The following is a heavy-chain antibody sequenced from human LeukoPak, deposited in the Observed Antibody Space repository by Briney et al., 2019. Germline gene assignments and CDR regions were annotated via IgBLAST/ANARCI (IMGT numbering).Heavy chain of an antibody. CDR3: ARSILIIVVPPAAPRRRNNYYYGMDV. CDR2: ISSSGNTK. Sequence: GGSLRLSCAASGFTFSDFYMSWIRQAPGKGLEWVSYISSSGNTKYYADSVKGRFTMSRDNAKNSLYLQMNSLRAEDTAVYYCARSILIIVVPPAAPRRRNNYYYGMDVWGQGTTVTVSS. D-gene: IGHD2-2*01. CDR1: GFTFSDFY. J-gene: IGHJ6*02. V-gene: IGHV3-11*04.